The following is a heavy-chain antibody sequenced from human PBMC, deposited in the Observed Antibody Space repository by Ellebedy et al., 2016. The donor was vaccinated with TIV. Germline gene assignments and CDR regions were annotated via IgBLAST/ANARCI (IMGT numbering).Heavy chain of an antibody. CDR3: AKDRLLDDDIMTGYYIPYYYGMDV. D-gene: IGHD3-9*01. CDR2: LSGSVDST. Sequence: PGGSLRLSCLASGFTLSSYAMSCVRHAPGQVLECVSILSGSVDSTYYPDSVTGRFTISRDNSRNTLYLQMNSLRAEDTTVYSCAKDRLLDDDIMTGYYIPYYYGMDVWGQGTTVTVSS. CDR1: GFTLSSYA. V-gene: IGHV3-23*01. J-gene: IGHJ6*02.